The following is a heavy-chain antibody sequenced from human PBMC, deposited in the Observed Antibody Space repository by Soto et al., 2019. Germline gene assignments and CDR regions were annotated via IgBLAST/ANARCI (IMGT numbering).Heavy chain of an antibody. Sequence: QVQLVESGGGVVQPGRSLRLSCAASGFTFSSYGMHWVRQAPGKGLEWVAVISYDGNNKYYADSVKGRFTISRDSSKNTLYLQMNSLRAEDTAVYYCAKVRYSGSYYGMDVWAQGTTATVSS. V-gene: IGHV3-30*18. CDR2: ISYDGNNK. J-gene: IGHJ6*02. CDR1: GFTFSSYG. D-gene: IGHD1-26*01. CDR3: AKVRYSGSYYGMDV.